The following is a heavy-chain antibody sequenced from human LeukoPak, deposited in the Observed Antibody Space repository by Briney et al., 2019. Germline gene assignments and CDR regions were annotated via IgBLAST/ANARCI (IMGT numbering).Heavy chain of an antibody. CDR1: GYTFTGYY. V-gene: IGHV1-2*02. CDR2: INPNSGGT. J-gene: IGHJ4*02. CDR3: PRLDFWSGFYYFDY. Sequence: ASVKVSCKASGYTFTGYYMHWVRQAPGQGLEWMGWINPNSGGTNYAQKFQGRVTMTRDTSISTAYMELSRLRSDDTAVYYCPRLDFWSGFYYFDYWGQGTLVTVSS. D-gene: IGHD3-3*01.